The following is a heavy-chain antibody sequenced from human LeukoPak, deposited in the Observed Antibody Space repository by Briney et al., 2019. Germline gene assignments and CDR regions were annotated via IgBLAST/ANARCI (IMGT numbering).Heavy chain of an antibody. V-gene: IGHV4-34*01. CDR2: INHSGST. CDR3: ARGGGLDYYYYYMDV. J-gene: IGHJ6*03. CDR1: GGSFSGYY. Sequence: SETLSLTCAVSGGSFSGYYWSWIRQPPGKGLEWIGEINHSGSTNYNPSLRSRVTISVDTSKNQCSLKLSSVTAADTAVYYCARGGGLDYYYYYMDVWGKGTTVTISS. D-gene: IGHD6-6*01.